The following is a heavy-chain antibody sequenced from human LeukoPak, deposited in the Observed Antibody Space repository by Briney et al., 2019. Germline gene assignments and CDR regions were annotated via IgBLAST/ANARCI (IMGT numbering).Heavy chain of an antibody. CDR2: ISGSGNKI. Sequence: PGGSLRLSCAASGFTFSSYDINWVRQAPGKGLEWVSYISGSGNKIKYADSVKGRFTISRDNSKNSLYLQMTSLRAEDTAVYYCARDYPTSGIVTLFDYWGQGTLVTVSS. V-gene: IGHV3-48*03. CDR1: GFTFSSYD. D-gene: IGHD1-1*01. CDR3: ARDYPTSGIVTLFDY. J-gene: IGHJ4*02.